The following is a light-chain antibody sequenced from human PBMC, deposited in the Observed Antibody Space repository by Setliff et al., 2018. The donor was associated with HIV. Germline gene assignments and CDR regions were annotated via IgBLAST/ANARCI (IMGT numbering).Light chain of an antibody. Sequence: QSVLTQPASVSGSPGQSITISCTGTNSDVGAYNYVFWYQQHPGKAPKLMIYEVSNRPSGVSNRFSGSKSGNTASLTISGLQAEDEADYYCSSYTTSTTLVFGGGTK. CDR1: NSDVGAYNY. V-gene: IGLV2-14*01. CDR2: EVS. J-gene: IGLJ3*02. CDR3: SSYTTSTTLV.